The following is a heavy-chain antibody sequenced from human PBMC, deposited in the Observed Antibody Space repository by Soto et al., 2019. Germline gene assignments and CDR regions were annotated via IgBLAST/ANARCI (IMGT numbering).Heavy chain of an antibody. CDR1: GFTFSDYA. J-gene: IGHJ4*02. D-gene: IGHD6-19*01. CDR3: AKGGRKSLVTSDFNY. CDR2: VSHDGRNT. Sequence: VQLVESGGGVVQPGRSLRLSCAASGFTFSDYAMHWVRQAPGKGLEWVAVVSHDGRNTHYADSVKGRFTISRDSSKNTVFLELPSLRAEGTAVYLCAKGGRKSLVTSDFNYWAQRVLVSVYS. V-gene: IGHV3-30*18.